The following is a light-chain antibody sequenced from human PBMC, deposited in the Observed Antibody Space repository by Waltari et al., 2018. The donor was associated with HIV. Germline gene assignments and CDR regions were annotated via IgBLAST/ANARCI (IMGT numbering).Light chain of an antibody. Sequence: DIQMTQSRSSLSASVGDRVTITCRASQNIAMYLNLYPIKPREPPKHLIYDASTLHNRVPLRFSGSGSGTHFTLTISSLQPEDFATYYCQQNYRGFTFGPGTKVEI. CDR1: QNIAMY. J-gene: IGKJ3*01. V-gene: IGKV1-39*01. CDR2: DAS. CDR3: QQNYRGFT.